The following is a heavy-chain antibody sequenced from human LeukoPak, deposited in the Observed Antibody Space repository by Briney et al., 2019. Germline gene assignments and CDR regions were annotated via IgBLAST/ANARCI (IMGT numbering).Heavy chain of an antibody. CDR3: ARAPVYCSSTSCYSPSGFDY. D-gene: IGHD2-2*01. Sequence: GGSLRLSSAASGFTFSSYSMNWVRQAPGKGLEWVSSISSSSSYIYYADSVKGRLTISRDNAKNSLYLQMNSLRAEDTAVYYCARAPVYCSSTSCYSPSGFDYWGQGTLVTVSS. CDR1: GFTFSSYS. CDR2: ISSSSSYI. J-gene: IGHJ4*02. V-gene: IGHV3-21*01.